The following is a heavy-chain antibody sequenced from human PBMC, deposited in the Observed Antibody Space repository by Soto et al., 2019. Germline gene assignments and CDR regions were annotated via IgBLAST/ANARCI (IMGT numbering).Heavy chain of an antibody. J-gene: IGHJ4*02. CDR1: GFIFSSYG. CDR3: AKESDKQISSSLDY. Sequence: QVQLVESGGGVVQPGRSLRLSSAASGFIFSSYGMHWVRLAPGKGLEWVAVISFDGKGRFYADSVRGRFTISRDNSKNTLHLEMNSLRAEDTAVYYCAKESDKQISSSLDYWGQGALVTVSS. D-gene: IGHD6-6*01. V-gene: IGHV3-30*18. CDR2: ISFDGKGR.